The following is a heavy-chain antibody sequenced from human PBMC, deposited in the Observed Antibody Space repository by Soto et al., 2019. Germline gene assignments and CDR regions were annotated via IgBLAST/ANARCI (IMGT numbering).Heavy chain of an antibody. D-gene: IGHD3-3*01. CDR1: GGTFSSYA. J-gene: IGHJ6*02. Sequence: SVKVSCKASGGTFSSYAISWVRQAPGQGLEWMGGIIPTFGTANYAQKFQGRVTITADESTSTAYMELSSLRSEDTAVYYCAREPYDFWSGYPRYYYYGMDVWGQGTTVTVSS. CDR3: AREPYDFWSGYPRYYYYGMDV. V-gene: IGHV1-69*13. CDR2: IIPTFGTA.